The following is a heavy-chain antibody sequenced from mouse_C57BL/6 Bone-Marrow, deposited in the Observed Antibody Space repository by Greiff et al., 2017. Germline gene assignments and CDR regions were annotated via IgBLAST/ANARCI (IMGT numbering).Heavy chain of an antibody. J-gene: IGHJ2*01. D-gene: IGHD1-1*01. CDR3: ARGRITTVDYFDY. Sequence: DVKLVESGGGLVKPGGSLKLSCAASGFTFSSYAMSWVRQTPEKRLEWVATISDGGSYTYYPDNVKGRFTISRDNAKNNLYLQMSHLKSEDTAMYYCARGRITTVDYFDYWGQGTTLTVSS. CDR2: ISDGGSYT. V-gene: IGHV5-4*03. CDR1: GFTFSSYA.